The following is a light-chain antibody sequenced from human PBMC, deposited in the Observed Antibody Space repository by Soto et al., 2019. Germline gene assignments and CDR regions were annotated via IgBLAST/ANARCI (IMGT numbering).Light chain of an antibody. CDR1: QSVSGSY. V-gene: IGKV3-20*01. Sequence: EIVLTQSPGTLSLSPGERATLSCRASQSVSGSYLAWYQQKPGQAPRLLIYGASSRATGIPDRFSGSGSGTDFTLTISRLEPEDFAVFYCQQYGSTPTFGGGTKVEI. CDR2: GAS. J-gene: IGKJ4*01. CDR3: QQYGSTPT.